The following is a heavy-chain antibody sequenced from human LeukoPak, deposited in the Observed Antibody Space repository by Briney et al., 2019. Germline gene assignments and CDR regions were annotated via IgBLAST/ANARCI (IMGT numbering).Heavy chain of an antibody. D-gene: IGHD6-13*01. Sequence: GESLKISCKGSGYSFTSYWIGWVRQMPGKGLEWIGIIYPGDSDTRYSPSFQGQVTISADKSISTAYLQWSSLKASDTAMYYCARLLAGIAADGTGAFDIWGQGTMVTVSS. V-gene: IGHV5-51*01. CDR1: GYSFTSYW. J-gene: IGHJ3*02. CDR2: IYPGDSDT. CDR3: ARLLAGIAADGTGAFDI.